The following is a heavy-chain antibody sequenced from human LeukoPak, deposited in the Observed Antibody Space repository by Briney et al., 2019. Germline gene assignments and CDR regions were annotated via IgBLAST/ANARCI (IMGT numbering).Heavy chain of an antibody. V-gene: IGHV3-48*03. CDR3: AREVMAKRRAFDI. J-gene: IGHJ3*02. D-gene: IGHD2-8*01. CDR2: IGSSAKTK. Sequence: QPGGSLRLSCAGSGFTFSGYEMNWVRQAPGKGLEWVSYIGSSAKTKFYADSVKGRFTISRHTSKKTLCLQMNSLRAEDTAVYYCAREVMAKRRAFDIWGQGTVVTVSS. CDR1: GFTFSGYE.